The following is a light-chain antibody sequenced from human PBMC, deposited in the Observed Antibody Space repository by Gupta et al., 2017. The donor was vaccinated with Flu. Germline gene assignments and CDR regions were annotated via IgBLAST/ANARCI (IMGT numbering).Light chain of an antibody. CDR1: QSVSNN. V-gene: IGKV3-15*01. CDR2: GAS. CDR3: QQDYKWPPLT. J-gene: IGKJ5*01. Sequence: EVVMTQSPATLSVSPGERATLSCRASQSVSNNLAWYQQKPGQAPRLLIYGASTRATGLPARFSGSGYGTEFTLSISSRQSEDFAVYYCQQDYKWPPLTFGEGTRLEIK.